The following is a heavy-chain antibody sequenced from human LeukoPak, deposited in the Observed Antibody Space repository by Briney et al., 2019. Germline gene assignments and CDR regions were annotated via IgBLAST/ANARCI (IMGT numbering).Heavy chain of an antibody. V-gene: IGHV3-48*04. J-gene: IGHJ4*02. CDR3: LVTTRSRGFDY. CDR2: IGISSGNT. D-gene: IGHD1/OR15-1a*01. CDR1: GFPFSGYS. Sequence: GGSLRLSCTASGFPFSGYSMNWVRQAPGKGLEWISYIGISSGNTKYADSVKGRFTISRDNPKNSVYLQMSSLRAEDTAVYYCLVTTRSRGFDYWGQGTLVTVSS.